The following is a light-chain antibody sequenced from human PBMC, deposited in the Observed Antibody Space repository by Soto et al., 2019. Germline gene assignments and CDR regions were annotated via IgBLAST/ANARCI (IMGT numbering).Light chain of an antibody. CDR3: QQYNTYPLT. CDR1: QTISYW. J-gene: IGKJ5*01. CDR2: DAS. V-gene: IGKV1-5*01. Sequence: DIHMTQSPSALSSSLGDGVTITLLASQTISYWLAWYQQKPGKAPKLLISDASSLESGVPSRFSGSRSGTEFTLTISSLQPDDFATYYCQQYNTYPLTFGQGTRLEI.